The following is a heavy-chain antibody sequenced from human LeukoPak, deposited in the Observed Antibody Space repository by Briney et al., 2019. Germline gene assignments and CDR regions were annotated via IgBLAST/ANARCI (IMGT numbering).Heavy chain of an antibody. CDR3: RFGSGWSRGIYFDY. V-gene: IGHV1-18*01. CDR2: ISPYNGNT. Sequence: ASVKVSCKASGYTFTNYGISWLRQAPGQGPEWMGWISPYNGNTKYAQKLQGRVTMTTDTSTSTAHMELRSLRSDDTAVYYCRFGSGWSRGIYFDYWGQGTLVTVSS. D-gene: IGHD6-19*01. CDR1: GYTFTNYG. J-gene: IGHJ4*02.